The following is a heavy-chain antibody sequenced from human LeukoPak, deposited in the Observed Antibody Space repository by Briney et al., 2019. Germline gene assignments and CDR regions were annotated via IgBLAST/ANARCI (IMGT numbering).Heavy chain of an antibody. J-gene: IGHJ4*02. D-gene: IGHD6-19*01. CDR2: INPDGSTT. CDR3: ARDRAVAGGNY. V-gene: IGHV3-74*01. Sequence: GRSLRLSCGASGFTLSSYWVHWVRQAPGKGLVWVSLINPDGSTTNYADSVKGRFTISRDNAKNTVYLQMTSLRAEDTAVYYCARDRAVAGGNYWGQGTLVTVSS. CDR1: GFTLSSYW.